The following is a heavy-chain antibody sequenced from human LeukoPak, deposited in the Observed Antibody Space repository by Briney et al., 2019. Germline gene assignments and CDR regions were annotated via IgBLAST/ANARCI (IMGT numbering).Heavy chain of an antibody. CDR3: ARWSGSVTARNYYYYMDV. D-gene: IGHD6-6*01. CDR2: INHSGST. CDR1: GGSFSGYY. Sequence: SETLSLTCAVYGGSFSGYYWSWIRQPPGKGLEWIGEINHSGSTNYNPSLKSRVTISVDTSKNQFSLKLSSVTAADTAVYYCARWSGSVTARNYYYYMDVWGEGTTVTVSS. J-gene: IGHJ6*03. V-gene: IGHV4-34*01.